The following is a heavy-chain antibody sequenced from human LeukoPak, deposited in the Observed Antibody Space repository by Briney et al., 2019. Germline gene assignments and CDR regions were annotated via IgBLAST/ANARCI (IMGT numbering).Heavy chain of an antibody. D-gene: IGHD3-16*01. J-gene: IGHJ5*02. CDR1: GFTFSSNW. V-gene: IGHV3-74*01. CDR3: AKKGGPGSFDP. Sequence: GGSLRLSCAASGFTFSSNWMHWVRQAPGKGLVWVSRINSDGSSTSYADSVKGRFTISRDNAKNTLYLQMNSLRAEDTAVYYRAKKGGPGSFDPWGQGTLVTVSS. CDR2: INSDGSST.